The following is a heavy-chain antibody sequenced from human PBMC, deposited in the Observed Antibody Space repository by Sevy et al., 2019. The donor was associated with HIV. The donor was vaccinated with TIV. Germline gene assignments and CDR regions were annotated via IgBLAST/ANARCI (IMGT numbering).Heavy chain of an antibody. CDR1: GASISNYY. CDR3: AMRRAIAFGLHI. V-gene: IGHV4-4*07. D-gene: IGHD3-16*01. Sequence: SETLSLTCTVSGASISNYYWSWIRQPAGKGLEWIGPIYTSGSINYNPSLKSRVTMSVDTSKNQFSLRLSSVTAADTAVYYCAMRRAIAFGLHIWGKGTTATVSS. CDR2: IYTSGSI. J-gene: IGHJ6*04.